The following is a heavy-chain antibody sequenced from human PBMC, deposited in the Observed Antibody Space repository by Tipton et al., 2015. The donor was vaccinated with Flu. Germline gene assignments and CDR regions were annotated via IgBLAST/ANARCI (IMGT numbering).Heavy chain of an antibody. CDR2: INWNGGRT. D-gene: IGHD6-19*01. CDR3: VTGGGPVAAIDY. J-gene: IGHJ4*02. CDR1: GFSFDDYV. V-gene: IGHV3-20*01. Sequence: SLRLSCVGSGFSFDDYVMSWVRQVPGKGLEWVSGINWNGGRTNYADSVKGRFTISRDNGKNSLFLQMNSLRVEDTAFDHCVTGGGPVAAIDYWGQGTLVTVSS.